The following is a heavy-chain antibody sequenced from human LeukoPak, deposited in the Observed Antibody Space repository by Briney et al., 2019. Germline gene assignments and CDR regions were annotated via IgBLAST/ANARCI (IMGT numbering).Heavy chain of an antibody. CDR1: GGSISSYY. V-gene: IGHV4-59*01. CDR2: IYYSGST. J-gene: IGHJ6*03. D-gene: IGHD2-21*01. CDR3: ARVKCGGDCYSGGYYYYMDV. Sequence: SGTLSLTRTVSGGSISSYYWSSIRQPPGKGLEWIGYIYYSGSTNYNPSLKSRVTISVDTSKNQFSLKLSSVTAADTAVYYCARVKCGGDCYSGGYYYYMDVWGKGTTVTVSS.